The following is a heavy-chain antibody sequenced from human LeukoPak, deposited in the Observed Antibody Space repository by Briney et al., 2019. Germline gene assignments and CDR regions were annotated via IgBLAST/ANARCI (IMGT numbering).Heavy chain of an antibody. CDR1: GFTFSSYG. D-gene: IGHD1-26*01. V-gene: IGHV3-30*18. CDR3: ANSIYSGSYK. J-gene: IGHJ4*02. Sequence: GGSLRLSCAASGFTFSSYGMHWVRQAPGKGLEWVAVISYDGSNKYYADSVKGRFTISRDYAKNSLYLQMNSLRAEDTAVYYCANSIYSGSYKWGQGTLVTVSS. CDR2: ISYDGSNK.